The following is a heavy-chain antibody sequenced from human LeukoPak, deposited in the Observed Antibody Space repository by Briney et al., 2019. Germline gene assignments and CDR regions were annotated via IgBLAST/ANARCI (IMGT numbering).Heavy chain of an antibody. V-gene: IGHV4-39*01. CDR2: IYYSGST. CDR3: ARHTYDILTGYYPKDFDY. D-gene: IGHD3-9*01. J-gene: IGHJ4*02. Sequence: SETLSLTCTVSGGSVSSGNYYWSWIRQPPGKGLEWIGSIYYSGSTYYNPSLKSRVTISVDTSKNQFSLKLSSVTAADTAVYYCARHTYDILTGYYPKDFDYWGQGTLVTVSS. CDR1: GGSVSSGNYY.